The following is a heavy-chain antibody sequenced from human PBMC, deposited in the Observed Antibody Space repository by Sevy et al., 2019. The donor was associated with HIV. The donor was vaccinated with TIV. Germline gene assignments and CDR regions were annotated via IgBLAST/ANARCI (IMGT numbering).Heavy chain of an antibody. CDR1: GFTFDDYG. V-gene: IGHV3-9*03. D-gene: IGHD2-15*01. J-gene: IGHJ4*02. CDR2: ISWNSATI. Sequence: GGSLRLSCAASGFTFDDYGMHWVRQAPGKGLEWVSGISWNSATIVYVDSAKGRFTISRDNARNSLYLQMNSLRVEDMAFYYCAKGAGSSLLSAIAYWGQGTLVTVSS. CDR3: AKGAGSSLLSAIAY.